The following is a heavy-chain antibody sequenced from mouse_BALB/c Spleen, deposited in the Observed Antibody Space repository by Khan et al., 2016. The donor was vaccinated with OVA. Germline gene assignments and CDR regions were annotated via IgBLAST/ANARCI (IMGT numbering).Heavy chain of an antibody. J-gene: IGHJ1*01. CDR3: ARPSYDPRDFDV. CDR2: IAPANGNT. D-gene: IGHD2-3*01. V-gene: IGHV14-3*02. Sequence: DVKLQESEAELVKPGASVKLSCTASGFNIKDTYMHWVKQRPEQGLEWIGRIAPANGNTKYDPKFQGKATITADTSSNTSYLQLSSLTSEDTAVYYCARPSYDPRDFDVWGAGTTVTVSS. CDR1: GFNIKDTY.